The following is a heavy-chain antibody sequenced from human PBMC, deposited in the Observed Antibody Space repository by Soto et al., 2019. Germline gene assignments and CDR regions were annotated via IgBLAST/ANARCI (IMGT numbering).Heavy chain of an antibody. J-gene: IGHJ5*02. CDR1: GYTFSDYY. CDR2: INPNSGGT. Sequence: GAPVKLSCTSSGYTFSDYYIHWLRQAPGQGLEWMGWINPNSGGTKYAPKFQGGVTMTRDTSITTAYMELSRLRSGDTAVYYCATEPATATTEGVDAWGTRTRGTVYS. CDR3: ATEPATATTEGVDA. V-gene: IGHV1-2*02. D-gene: IGHD1-1*01.